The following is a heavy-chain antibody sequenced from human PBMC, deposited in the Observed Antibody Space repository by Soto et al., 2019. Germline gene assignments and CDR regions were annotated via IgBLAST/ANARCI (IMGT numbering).Heavy chain of an antibody. CDR1: GFTFSDYW. J-gene: IGHJ5*02. CDR2: IKEDGSEK. Sequence: PGGSLRLSCAASGFTFSDYWMSWVRQAPGKGLECVANIKEDGSEKYYVDSVKGRFTISRDNAKNSLYLQMNSLRAEDTAVFYCARNKNIVEQFDPWGQVTLVTVSS. CDR3: ARNKNIVEQFDP. D-gene: IGHD2-15*01. V-gene: IGHV3-7*03.